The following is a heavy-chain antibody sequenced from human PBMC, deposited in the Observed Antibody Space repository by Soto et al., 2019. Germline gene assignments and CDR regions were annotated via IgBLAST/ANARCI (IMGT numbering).Heavy chain of an antibody. CDR1: GYTFTGYY. V-gene: IGHV1-2*04. CDR3: AREGYCTNSVCYTWFDP. D-gene: IGHD2-8*01. J-gene: IGHJ5*02. CDR2: INPNSGGT. Sequence: GASVKVSCKASGYTFTGYYMHWVRQAPGQGLEWMGWINPNSGGTNYAQKFQGWVTMTRDTSISTAYMELSRLRSDDTAVYYCAREGYCTNSVCYTWFDPWGQGTLVTVSS.